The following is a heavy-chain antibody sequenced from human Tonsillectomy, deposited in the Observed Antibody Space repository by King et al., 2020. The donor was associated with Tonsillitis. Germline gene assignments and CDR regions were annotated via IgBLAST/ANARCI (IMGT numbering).Heavy chain of an antibody. V-gene: IGHV4-30-4*01. D-gene: IGHD6-13*01. J-gene: IGHJ5*02. CDR1: GDSIRSGHYH. Sequence: HVQLQESGPRLVKPSQTLSLTCTVSGDSIRSGHYHWSWFRQSPGKGLEWIGYIYHSWTTFYTPSLRSRVTMSVDTPKNQFSLNLISVTAADTAMYYCAARGVAATYWCHPWGKGTLVTVSS. CDR3: AARGVAATYWCHP. CDR2: IYHSWTT.